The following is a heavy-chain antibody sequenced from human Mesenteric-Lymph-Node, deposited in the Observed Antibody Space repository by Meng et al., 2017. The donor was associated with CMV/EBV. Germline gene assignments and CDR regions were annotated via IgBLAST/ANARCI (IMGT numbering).Heavy chain of an antibody. CDR1: GGSISSYY. Sequence: SETLSLTYTVSGGSISSYYWSWIRQPPGKGLEWIGYIYYSGSTNYNPSLKSRVTISVDTSKNQFSLKLSSVTAADTAVYYCAGSIAARLVYVYWGQGTLVTVSS. CDR2: IYYSGST. CDR3: AGSIAARLVYVY. D-gene: IGHD6-6*01. V-gene: IGHV4-59*01. J-gene: IGHJ4*02.